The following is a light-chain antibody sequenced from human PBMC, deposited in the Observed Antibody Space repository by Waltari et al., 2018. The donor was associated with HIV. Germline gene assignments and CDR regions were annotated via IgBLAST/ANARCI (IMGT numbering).Light chain of an antibody. Sequence: EIVMTQSPATLSVSPGERATLSCRASQSVSSNLAWYQHKPGQAPRLLIYGASTRATGIPARFSGSGSGTDFTLTISSLQSEDCAVYYCQQYDVWPPLTFGQGTRLEIK. V-gene: IGKV3-15*01. J-gene: IGKJ5*01. CDR2: GAS. CDR1: QSVSSN. CDR3: QQYDVWPPLT.